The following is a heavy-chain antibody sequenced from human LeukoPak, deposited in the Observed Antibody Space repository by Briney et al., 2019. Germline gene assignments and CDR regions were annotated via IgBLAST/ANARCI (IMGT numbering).Heavy chain of an antibody. CDR2: IYYSGST. V-gene: IGHV4-59*01. D-gene: IGHD6-6*01. Sequence: SETLSLTRTVSGGSISSYYCSWIRQPPGKGLEWIGYIYYSGSTNYNPSLESRVTISVDTSKNQFSLKLSSVTAADTAVYYCARVDDLAAPPDPRFDYWGQGTLVTVSS. CDR3: ARVDDLAAPPDPRFDY. CDR1: GGSISSYY. J-gene: IGHJ4*02.